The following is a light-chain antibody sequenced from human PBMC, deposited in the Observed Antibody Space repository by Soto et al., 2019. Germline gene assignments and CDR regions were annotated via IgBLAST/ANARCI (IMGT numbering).Light chain of an antibody. J-gene: IGKJ4*01. CDR3: QQYGSSPLT. CDR2: AAS. V-gene: IGKV1-39*01. CDR1: QSITNY. Sequence: DIQMTQSPSSLSASVGDRVTITCRASQSITNYLNWYQQKPGKAPKLLIYAASSLQSGVPSRFSGSGSGTDFTLTISSLQPEDFAVYFCQQYGSSPLTFGGGTKMEIK.